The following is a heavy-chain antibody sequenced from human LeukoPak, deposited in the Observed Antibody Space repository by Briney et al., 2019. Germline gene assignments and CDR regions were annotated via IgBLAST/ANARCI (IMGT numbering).Heavy chain of an antibody. Sequence: ASVKVSCKTSGYTFTGYYMHWVRQAPGQGLEWMGWINPNNGGTNYAQKFQGRVTMTRDTSISTAYMELSRLRSDDTAVYYCAREGAPAADTNWFDPWGQGTLVTVSS. J-gene: IGHJ5*02. CDR1: GYTFTGYY. CDR2: INPNNGGT. D-gene: IGHD6-13*01. CDR3: AREGAPAADTNWFDP. V-gene: IGHV1-2*02.